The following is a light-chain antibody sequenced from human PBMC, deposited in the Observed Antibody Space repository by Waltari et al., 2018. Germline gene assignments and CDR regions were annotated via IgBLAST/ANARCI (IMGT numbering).Light chain of an antibody. J-gene: IGLJ3*02. V-gene: IGLV3-9*01. Sequence: SYELSQPLSVSVALGQTAHLTCGGKNIGITNVHWYQKKPGQAPVPVIYRDRSRPSGIPERFSGSNSGNTATLTISRAQAGDEADYYCQVWDSSTAWVFGGGTKLAVL. CDR2: RDR. CDR1: NIGITN. CDR3: QVWDSSTAWV.